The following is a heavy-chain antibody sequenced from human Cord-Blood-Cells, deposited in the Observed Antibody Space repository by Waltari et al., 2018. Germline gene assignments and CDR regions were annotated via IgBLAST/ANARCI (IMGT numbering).Heavy chain of an antibody. V-gene: IGHV1-2*04. CDR3: SRGAAGESYSYFDL. Sequence: QVQLVQSGADVKKPGASVKVSCKASGYTFTGYYLYWVRQAPGQGLEWIGWIYPSSGGTNDAQKVQGWVTMTRDTSSSPAYMELGSLRSDDTAVYYCSRGAAGESYSYFDLWGRGTLVTVSS. CDR2: IYPSSGGT. D-gene: IGHD7-27*01. J-gene: IGHJ2*01. CDR1: GYTFTGYY.